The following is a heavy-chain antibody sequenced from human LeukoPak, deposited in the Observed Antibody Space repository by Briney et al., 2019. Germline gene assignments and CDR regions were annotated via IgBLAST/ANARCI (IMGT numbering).Heavy chain of an antibody. CDR2: IYYSGST. Sequence: PSQTLSLTCTVSGGSISSGDYYWSWIRQPPGKGLEWRGYIYYSGSTYYHPSLKSRVTISVDPSKNQFSLKMSSVPDADTDVYYCVNEVVATSAFDIWGQGTMVIVSS. J-gene: IGHJ3*02. CDR1: GGSISSGDYY. CDR3: VNEVVATSAFDI. D-gene: IGHD5-12*01. V-gene: IGHV4-30-4*01.